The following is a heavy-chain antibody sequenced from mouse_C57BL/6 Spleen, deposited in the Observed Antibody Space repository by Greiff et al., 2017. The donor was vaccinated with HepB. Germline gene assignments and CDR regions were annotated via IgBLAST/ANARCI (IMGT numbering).Heavy chain of an antibody. J-gene: IGHJ2*01. V-gene: IGHV5-6*01. CDR1: GFTFSSYG. Sequence: EVKLMESGGDLVKPGGSLKLSCAASGFTFSSYGMSWVRQTPDKRLEWVATISSGGSYTYYPDSVKGRFTISRDNAKNTLYLQMSSLKSEDTAMYYCARHGDTRGYFDYWGQGTTLTVSS. CDR2: ISSGGSYT. D-gene: IGHD3-3*01. CDR3: ARHGDTRGYFDY.